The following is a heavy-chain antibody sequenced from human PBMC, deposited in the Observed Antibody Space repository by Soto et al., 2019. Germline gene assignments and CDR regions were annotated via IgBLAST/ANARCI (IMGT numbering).Heavy chain of an antibody. CDR3: ASGGYSSSWYDDYYYGMDV. CDR2: IIPIFGTA. V-gene: IGHV1-69*13. CDR1: GGTFSSYA. Sequence: ASVKVSCKASGGTFSSYAISWVRQAPGQGLEWMGGIIPIFGTANYAQKFQGRVTITADESTSTAYMELSSLRSEDTAVYYCASGGYSSSWYDDYYYGMDVWGQGTTVTVSS. J-gene: IGHJ6*02. D-gene: IGHD6-13*01.